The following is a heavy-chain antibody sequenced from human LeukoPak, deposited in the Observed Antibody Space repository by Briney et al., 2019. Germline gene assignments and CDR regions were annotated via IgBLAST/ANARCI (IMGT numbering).Heavy chain of an antibody. Sequence: GGSLRLSCAASGFTFSNAWMSWVRQAPGKGLEWVGRIKSKTDGGTTDYAAPVKGRFTISRDDSKNTLYLQMNSLKTEDTAVYYCTTARDYYDSSGYYYWGQGTLVTVYS. CDR2: IKSKTDGGTT. V-gene: IGHV3-15*01. D-gene: IGHD3-22*01. CDR1: GFTFSNAW. CDR3: TTARDYYDSSGYYY. J-gene: IGHJ4*02.